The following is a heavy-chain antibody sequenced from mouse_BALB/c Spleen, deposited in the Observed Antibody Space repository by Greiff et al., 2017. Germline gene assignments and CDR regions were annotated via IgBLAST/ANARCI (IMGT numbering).Heavy chain of an antibody. D-gene: IGHD2-4*01. CDR2: ISSGSSTI. Sequence: EVKVVESGGGLVQPGGSRKLSCAASGFTFSSFGMHWVRQAPEKGLEWVAYISSGSSTIYYADTVKGRFTISRDNPKNTLFLQMTSLRSEDTAMYYCARGNYDYPFDYWGQGTTLTVSA. V-gene: IGHV5-17*02. CDR1: GFTFSSFG. CDR3: ARGNYDYPFDY. J-gene: IGHJ2*01.